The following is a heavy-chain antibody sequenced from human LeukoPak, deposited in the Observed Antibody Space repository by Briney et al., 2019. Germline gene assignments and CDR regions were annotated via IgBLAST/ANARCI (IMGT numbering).Heavy chain of an antibody. J-gene: IGHJ4*02. Sequence: PGGSLRLSCAASGFTFDDYTMHWVRQAPGEGLEWVSLISWDGGSTYYADSVKGRFTISRDNSKNSLYLQMNSLRTEDTALYYCAKDLGYSSEIDYWGQGTLVTVSS. V-gene: IGHV3-43*01. CDR1: GFTFDDYT. D-gene: IGHD6-19*01. CDR3: AKDLGYSSEIDY. CDR2: ISWDGGST.